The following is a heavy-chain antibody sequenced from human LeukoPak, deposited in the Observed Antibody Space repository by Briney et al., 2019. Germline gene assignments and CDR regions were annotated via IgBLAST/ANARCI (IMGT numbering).Heavy chain of an antibody. CDR2: ISYDGSKK. D-gene: IGHD3-22*01. Sequence: GGSLRLSCAASGFTFSIYAIHWVRQAPGKGLEWVAVISYDGSKKYYADSVKGRLTISRDNSKNTLYLQMNSLRAEDAAVYYCAKDPWAMIVVVPWGSYFDYWGQGTLVTVSS. CDR3: AKDPWAMIVVVPWGSYFDY. V-gene: IGHV3-30*04. J-gene: IGHJ4*02. CDR1: GFTFSIYA.